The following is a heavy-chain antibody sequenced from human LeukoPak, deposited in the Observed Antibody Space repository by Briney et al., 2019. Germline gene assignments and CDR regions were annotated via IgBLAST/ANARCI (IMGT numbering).Heavy chain of an antibody. CDR3: ARHSLHRQWLDYYFDY. CDR2: IYYSGST. Sequence: SETVSLTCTVSGGSISSYYWSWIRQPPGKGLEWIGYIYYSGSTNYNPSLKSRVTISVDTSKNQFSLKLSSVTAADTAVYYCARHSLHRQWLDYYFDYWGQGTLATVSS. CDR1: GGSISSYY. V-gene: IGHV4-59*08. J-gene: IGHJ4*02. D-gene: IGHD6-19*01.